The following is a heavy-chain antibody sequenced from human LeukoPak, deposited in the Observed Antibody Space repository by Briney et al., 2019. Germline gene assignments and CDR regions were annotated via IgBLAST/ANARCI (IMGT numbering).Heavy chain of an antibody. Sequence: GGSLRLSCAASGFTFSSYAMSWVRQAPGKGLEWVSVMSGSGGSTYYADSVKGRFTISRDNSKNTLYLQMNSLRAEDTAVYYCAKGTSYNWNDGWFDPWGNGILVTVSS. CDR1: GFTFSSYA. CDR2: MSGSGGST. D-gene: IGHD1-20*01. V-gene: IGHV3-23*01. J-gene: IGHJ5*02. CDR3: AKGTSYNWNDGWFDP.